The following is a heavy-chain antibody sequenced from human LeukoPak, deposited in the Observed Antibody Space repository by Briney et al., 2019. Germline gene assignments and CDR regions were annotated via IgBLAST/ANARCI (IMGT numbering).Heavy chain of an antibody. V-gene: IGHV3-48*01. CDR2: ITSDSKTT. CDR1: GFTFSTYT. Sequence: PGGSLRLSCAASGFTFSTYTMNWVRQAPGKGLECLSYITSDSKTTWYTDSVKGRFTTSRDNAKNSLYLQMNSLRVEDTAVYYCASRSINWYRGNNRFDPWGQGTLVTVSS. CDR3: ASRSINWYRGNNRFDP. J-gene: IGHJ5*02. D-gene: IGHD6-13*01.